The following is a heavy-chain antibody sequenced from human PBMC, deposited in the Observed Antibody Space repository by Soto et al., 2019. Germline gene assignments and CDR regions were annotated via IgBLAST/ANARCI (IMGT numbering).Heavy chain of an antibody. CDR1: RFSFANYW. J-gene: IGHJ4*02. CDR3: ATGTFNFDS. CDR2: IKEDGNEK. Sequence: EVQLVESGGGLVQPGGSLRLSCAASRFSFANYWMSWVRQAPGKGLEWVGHIKEDGNEKSYADSVKGRFTISRDNAKKSVYLQMNSLRAEDTAVYYCATGTFNFDSWGQGTLVTVSS. V-gene: IGHV3-7*03.